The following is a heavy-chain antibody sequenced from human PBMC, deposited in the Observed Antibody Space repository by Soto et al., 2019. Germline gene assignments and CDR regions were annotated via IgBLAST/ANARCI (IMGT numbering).Heavy chain of an antibody. V-gene: IGHV4-30-4*01. J-gene: IGHJ5*02. D-gene: IGHD6-6*01. CDR3: ARDLVIAARRWGSARRWFDP. CDR1: GGSISSGDYY. Sequence: KTSETLSLTCTVSGGSISSGDYYWSWIRQPPGKGLEWIGYIYYSGSTYYNPSLKSRVTISVDTSKNQFSLKLSSVTAADTAVYYCARDLVIAARRWGSARRWFDPWGQGTLVTVSS. CDR2: IYYSGST.